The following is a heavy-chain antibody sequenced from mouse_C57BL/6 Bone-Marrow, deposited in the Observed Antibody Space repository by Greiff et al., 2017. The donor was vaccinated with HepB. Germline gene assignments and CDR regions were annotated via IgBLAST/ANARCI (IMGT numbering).Heavy chain of an antibody. D-gene: IGHD1-1*01. J-gene: IGHJ1*03. CDR1: GYAFSSYW. V-gene: IGHV1-80*01. Sequence: VKLMESGAELVKPGASVKISCKASGYAFSSYWMNWVKQRPGKGLEWIGQIYPGDGDTNYNGKFKGKATLTADKSSSTAYMQLSSLTSEDSAVYFCADDYYGSSYWYFDVWGTGTTVTVSS. CDR2: IYPGDGDT. CDR3: ADDYYGSSYWYFDV.